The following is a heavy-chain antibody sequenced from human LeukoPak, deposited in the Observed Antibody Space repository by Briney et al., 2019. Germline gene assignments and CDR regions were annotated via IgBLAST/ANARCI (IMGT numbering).Heavy chain of an antibody. CDR2: IYTSGST. CDR3: ARQSIAARPIVY. CDR1: GGSISSYY. D-gene: IGHD6-6*01. Sequence: PSETLSLTGTASGGSISSYYWSWIRQPAGKGLEWIGRIYTSGSTNYNPSLKSRVTMSVDTSKNQFSLKLRSVTAADTAVYYCARQSIAARPIVYWGQGTLVTVSS. J-gene: IGHJ4*02. V-gene: IGHV4-4*07.